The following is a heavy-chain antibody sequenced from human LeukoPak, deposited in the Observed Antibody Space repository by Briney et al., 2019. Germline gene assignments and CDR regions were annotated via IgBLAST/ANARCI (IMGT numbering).Heavy chain of an antibody. CDR3: ARGMDYYMDV. CDR1: GGSISSYY. J-gene: IGHJ6*03. D-gene: IGHD5-24*01. V-gene: IGHV4-59*01. Sequence: PSETLSLTCSVSGGSISSYYWSWIRQPPGKGLEWIGCVFYSGSTSYNPSLKSRVTISVDTSKNQFSPKLSSVTTADTAAYYCARGMDYYMDVWGKGTTVTFSS. CDR2: VFYSGST.